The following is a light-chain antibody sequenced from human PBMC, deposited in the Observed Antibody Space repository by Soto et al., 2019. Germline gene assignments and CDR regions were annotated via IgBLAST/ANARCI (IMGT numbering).Light chain of an antibody. J-gene: IGKJ1*01. V-gene: IGKV3-20*01. CDR2: GAS. CDR3: QQYGSSGT. Sequence: EIVLTQSPVTLSLSPGERATLSCRASQSVRTYLAWYQQKPGLAPRLLIYGASNRATGIPDRFSGSGSGTDFTLTISRLEPEDFAVYYCQQYGSSGTFGQGTKVDIK. CDR1: QSVRTY.